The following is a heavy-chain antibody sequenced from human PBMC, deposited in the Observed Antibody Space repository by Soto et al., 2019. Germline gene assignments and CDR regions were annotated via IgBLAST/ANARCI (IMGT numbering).Heavy chain of an antibody. CDR1: GGSISSGGYY. V-gene: IGHV4-31*03. D-gene: IGHD3-10*01. CDR2: ISYSGST. J-gene: IGHJ6*02. Sequence: QVQLQESGPGLVKPSQTLSLTCTVSGGSISSGGYYWSWIRQHPGKGLEWIRYISYSGSTYYNPSRKSRVNISVDSANNQFSRTLRSVTAAVTALYYCAGVFGFGGMDVWGQGTTVTVSS. CDR3: AGVFGFGGMDV.